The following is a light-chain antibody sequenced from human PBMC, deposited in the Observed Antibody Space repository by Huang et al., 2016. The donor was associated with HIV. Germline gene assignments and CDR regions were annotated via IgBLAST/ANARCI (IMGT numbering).Light chain of an antibody. CDR3: MQALQTPLT. CDR1: QSLLHSNGYNY. V-gene: IGKV2-28*01. Sequence: IVMAQSPLSLPVTPGEPASISCNSSQSLLHSNGYNYLNWYLQKSGQSPQLLIYLGSNRASGVPDRCSGSGSGTDFTLEISRVEAEDVGIYYCMQALQTPLTFGQGTKVEL. J-gene: IGKJ1*01. CDR2: LGS.